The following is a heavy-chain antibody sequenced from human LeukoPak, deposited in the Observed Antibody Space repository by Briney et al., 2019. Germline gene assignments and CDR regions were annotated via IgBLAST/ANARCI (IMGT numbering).Heavy chain of an antibody. D-gene: IGHD3-16*02. Sequence: SQTLSLTCAISGDSVSSNSAAWNWIRQSPSRGLEWLGRTYYRSKLYNDYAVSVKSQITINPDTSKNQFSLQLNSVTPEDTAVYYCARGPHIVDYYYYGMDVWGKGTTVTVSS. J-gene: IGHJ6*04. CDR2: TYYRSKLYN. V-gene: IGHV6-1*01. CDR1: GDSVSSNSAA. CDR3: ARGPHIVDYYYYGMDV.